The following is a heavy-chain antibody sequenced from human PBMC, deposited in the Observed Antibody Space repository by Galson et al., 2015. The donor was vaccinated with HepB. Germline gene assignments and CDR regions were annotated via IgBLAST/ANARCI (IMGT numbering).Heavy chain of an antibody. CDR3: EKDMQFSSGFYCAFDI. J-gene: IGHJ3*02. CDR1: GFIVNNYD. Sequence: SLRLSCAASGFIVNNYDLTWVRQAPGKGLEWVSIISGSGGSTYYADPVKGRFIISRDNSKNPIHQQMNILRAEETAVYYCEKDMQFSSGFYCAFDIWGQGTMVTVSS. V-gene: IGHV3-23*01. D-gene: IGHD3-22*01. CDR2: ISGSGGST.